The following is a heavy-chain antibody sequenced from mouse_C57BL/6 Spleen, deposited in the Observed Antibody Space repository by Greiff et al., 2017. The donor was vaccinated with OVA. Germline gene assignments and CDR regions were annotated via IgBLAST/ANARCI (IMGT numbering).Heavy chain of an antibody. CDR1: GYTFTSYW. V-gene: IGHV1-69*01. J-gene: IGHJ2*01. CDR3: ARSGGSSLDY. D-gene: IGHD1-1*01. Sequence: QVQLQQPGAELVMPGASVKLSCKASGYTFTSYWMHWVKQRPGQGLEWIGEIDPSDSYTNYNQKFKGKSTLTVDKSSSTAYMQLSSLTSEDSAVYYCARSGGSSLDYWGQGTTLTVSS. CDR2: IDPSDSYT.